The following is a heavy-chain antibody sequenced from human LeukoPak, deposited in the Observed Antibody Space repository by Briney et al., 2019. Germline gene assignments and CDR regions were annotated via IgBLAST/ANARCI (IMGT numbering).Heavy chain of an antibody. D-gene: IGHD1-26*01. CDR3: AREASVGATYYYYYYYMDV. J-gene: IGHJ6*03. CDR2: IYYSGST. CDR1: GGSISSYY. Sequence: SETLSLTCTVSGGSISSYYWSWIRQPPGKGLEWIGSIYYSGSTYYNPSLKSRVTISVDTSKNQFSLKLSSVTAADTAVYYCAREASVGATYYYYYYYMDVWGKGTTVTVSS. V-gene: IGHV4-59*12.